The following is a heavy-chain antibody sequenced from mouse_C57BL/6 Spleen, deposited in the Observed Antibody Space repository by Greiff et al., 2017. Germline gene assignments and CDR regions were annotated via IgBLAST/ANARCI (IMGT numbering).Heavy chain of an antibody. Sequence: EVKLQQSGPELVKPGASVKIPCKASGYTFTDYNMDWVKQSHGKSLEWIGDINPNNGGTIYNQKFKGKATLTVDKSSSTAYMELRSLTSEESAVXYCGMLCCGSSNWFAYWGQGTLVTVSA. V-gene: IGHV1-18*01. D-gene: IGHD1-1*01. CDR3: GMLCCGSSNWFAY. CDR2: INPNNGGT. CDR1: GYTFTDYN. J-gene: IGHJ3*01.